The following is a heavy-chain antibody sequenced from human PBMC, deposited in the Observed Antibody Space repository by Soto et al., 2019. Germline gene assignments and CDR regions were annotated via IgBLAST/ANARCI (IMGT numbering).Heavy chain of an antibody. V-gene: IGHV4-61*01. CDR1: GGSVSSPKYF. J-gene: IGHJ4*02. D-gene: IGHD7-27*01. CDR2: IYNNAKT. Sequence: QMQLQESGPGLVKPSETLSLACTVSGGSVSSPKYFWSWIRQPPAKGLEWVAYIYNNAKTNYNPLLKRLATFSVDTAKNQCSLKLTSVTGADSVVYFCARTVMPVGNLPAFDHWGQGVLVTVSS. CDR3: ARTVMPVGNLPAFDH.